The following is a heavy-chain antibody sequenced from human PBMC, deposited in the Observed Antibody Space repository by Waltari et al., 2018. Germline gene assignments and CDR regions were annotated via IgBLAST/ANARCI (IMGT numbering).Heavy chain of an antibody. J-gene: IGHJ3*01. Sequence: EVQLVQSGGGLIQPGGSLRLSCAASGFSIHRNYMSWVRQAPGKGLEWVSVIYSCGGTYYADSVKGRFTISRDNSKNTLYLQMNSLRTEDTAIYYCASQQMGTSCNHDDAFDVWGQGTMVTVSS. D-gene: IGHD2-2*01. CDR2: IYSCGGT. V-gene: IGHV3-66*03. CDR1: GFSIHRNY. CDR3: ASQQMGTSCNHDDAFDV.